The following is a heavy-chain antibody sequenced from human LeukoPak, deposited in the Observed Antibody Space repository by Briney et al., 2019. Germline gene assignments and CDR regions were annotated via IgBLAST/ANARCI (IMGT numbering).Heavy chain of an antibody. CDR1: AFTFRDFG. CDR3: AKDGDMVRGVIMYFDY. CDR2: IRNDGSKD. J-gene: IGHJ4*02. V-gene: IGHV3-30*02. Sequence: PGRSLRLSCAVSAFTFRDFGMHWVRQAQGKGLEWVAFIRNDGSKDYYPDSVKGRFTISRDNSKNTLYLQMNSLRAEDTAVYYCAKDGDMVRGVIMYFDYWGQGTLVTVSS. D-gene: IGHD3-10*01.